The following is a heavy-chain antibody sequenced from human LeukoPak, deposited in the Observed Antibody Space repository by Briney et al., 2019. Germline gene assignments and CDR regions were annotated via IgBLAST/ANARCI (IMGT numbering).Heavy chain of an antibody. CDR3: ATPKDIEAAFDI. CDR1: GGSISSSNW. CDR2: IYHSGST. V-gene: IGHV4-4*02. D-gene: IGHD2-15*01. Sequence: PSETLSLTFAVSGGSISSSNWWSWVRQPPGKGLEWIGEIYHSGSTNYNPSLKSRVTISVDKSKNQFSLKLSSVTAADTAVYNCATPKDIEAAFDIWGQGTMVTVSS. J-gene: IGHJ3*02.